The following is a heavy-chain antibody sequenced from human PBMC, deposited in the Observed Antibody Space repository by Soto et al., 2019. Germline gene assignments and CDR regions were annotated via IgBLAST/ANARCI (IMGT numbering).Heavy chain of an antibody. CDR2: IYYSGST. J-gene: IGHJ4*02. V-gene: IGHV4-30-4*02. CDR3: ARSPEATVNAFDF. CDR1: GGSLSSGDYY. D-gene: IGHD4-17*01. Sequence: PSDTLSLTCTVSGGSLSSGDYYWSWIRQPPGKGLEWIGYIYYSGSTYYNPSLKSRVTISVDTSKNQFSLKLSSVTAAGTAVYYCARSPEATVNAFDFWGLGTLVTVSS.